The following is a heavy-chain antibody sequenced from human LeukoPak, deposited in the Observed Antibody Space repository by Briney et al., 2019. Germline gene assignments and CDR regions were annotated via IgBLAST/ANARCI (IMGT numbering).Heavy chain of an antibody. CDR3: ARDGAKLWFGELRNPEDNWFDP. V-gene: IGHV4-39*07. J-gene: IGHJ5*02. CDR1: GFTVSSNY. D-gene: IGHD3-10*01. CDR2: IYYSGST. Sequence: PGGSLRLSCAASGFTVSSNYMSWVRQAPGKGLEWIGSIYYSGSTYYNPSLKSRVTISVDTSKNQFSLKLSSVTAADTAVYYCARDGAKLWFGELRNPEDNWFDPWGQETLVTVSS.